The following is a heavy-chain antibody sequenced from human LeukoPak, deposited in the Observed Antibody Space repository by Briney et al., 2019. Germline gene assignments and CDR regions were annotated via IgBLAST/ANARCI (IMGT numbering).Heavy chain of an antibody. CDR1: GGSISSGGYY. V-gene: IGHV4-30-2*01. J-gene: IGHJ5*02. Sequence: SETLSLTCTVSGGSISSGGYYWSWIRQPPGKGLEWIGYIYHSGSTYYNPSLKSRVTMSLDTPRNQFSLEVNSVTAADTAVYYCARDGSGWINWFDPWGQGTLVTVSS. CDR2: IYHSGST. D-gene: IGHD6-19*01. CDR3: ARDGSGWINWFDP.